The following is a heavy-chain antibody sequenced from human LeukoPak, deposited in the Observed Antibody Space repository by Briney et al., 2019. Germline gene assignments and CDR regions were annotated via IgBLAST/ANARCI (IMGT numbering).Heavy chain of an antibody. CDR1: GFTLSNAW. Sequence: GGSLRLSCAASGFTLSNAWMSWVRQAPGKGLEWVGRIKSKTDGGTTDYAAPVKGRFTISRDDSKNTLYLQMNSLKTEDTAVYYCTTAFAYYYDSSGYSSFDYWGQGTLVTVSS. J-gene: IGHJ4*02. V-gene: IGHV3-15*01. D-gene: IGHD3-22*01. CDR3: TTAFAYYYDSSGYSSFDY. CDR2: IKSKTDGGTT.